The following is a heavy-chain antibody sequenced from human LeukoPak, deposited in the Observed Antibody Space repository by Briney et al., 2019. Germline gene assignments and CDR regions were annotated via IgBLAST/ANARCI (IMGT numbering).Heavy chain of an antibody. D-gene: IGHD1-26*01. CDR3: ARAPWELLGARGAFDI. Sequence: SETLSLTCTVSGGSISSYYWSWIRQPPGKGLEWIGYIYYSGSTNYNPSLKSRVTISVDTSKNQFSLKLSSVTAADTAVYYCARAPWELLGARGAFDIWGQGTMVTVSS. CDR1: GGSISSYY. V-gene: IGHV4-59*01. CDR2: IYYSGST. J-gene: IGHJ3*02.